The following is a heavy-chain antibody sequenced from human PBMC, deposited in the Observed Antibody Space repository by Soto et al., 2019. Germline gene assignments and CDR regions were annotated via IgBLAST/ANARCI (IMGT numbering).Heavy chain of an antibody. J-gene: IGHJ5*02. CDR2: INAGNGNT. V-gene: IGHV1-3*01. CDR1: GYTFTSYA. Sequence: QVQLVQSGAEVKKPGASVKVSCKASGYTFTSYAMHWVRQAPGQRLEWMGWINAGNGNTKYSQKFQGRVTITRDTSASTAYMELSSLRSEDTAVYYCARSDSSGWYGANWFDPWGQGTLVIVSS. CDR3: ARSDSSGWYGANWFDP. D-gene: IGHD6-19*01.